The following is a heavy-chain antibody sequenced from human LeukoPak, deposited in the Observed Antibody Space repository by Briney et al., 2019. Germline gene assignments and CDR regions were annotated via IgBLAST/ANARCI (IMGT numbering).Heavy chain of an antibody. V-gene: IGHV3-30-3*01. J-gene: IGHJ4*02. CDR2: ISYDGSNK. CDR3: ARGSNWGSRVYYFDY. D-gene: IGHD7-27*01. CDR1: GFTFTTYA. Sequence: PGGSLRLSCTASGFTFTTYAMHWVRQAPGKGPEWVAVISYDGSNKYYADSVKGRFPISRDNSKSTLYLQMNSLRAEDTAVYYCARGSNWGSRVYYFDYWGQGTLVTVSS.